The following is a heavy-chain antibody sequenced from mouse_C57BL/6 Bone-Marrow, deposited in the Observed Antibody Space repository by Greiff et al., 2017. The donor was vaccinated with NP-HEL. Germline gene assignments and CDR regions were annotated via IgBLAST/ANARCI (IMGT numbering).Heavy chain of an antibody. CDR2: IRLKSDNYAT. Sequence: EVKLEESGGGLVQPGGSMKLSCVASGFTFSNYWMNWVRQSPEKGLEWVAQIRLKSDNYATHYAESVKGRFTISRDDSKSSVYLQMNNLRAEDTGIYYCTDYYGSSYFAYWGQGTLVTVSA. CDR3: TDYYGSSYFAY. J-gene: IGHJ3*01. D-gene: IGHD1-1*01. CDR1: GFTFSNYW. V-gene: IGHV6-3*01.